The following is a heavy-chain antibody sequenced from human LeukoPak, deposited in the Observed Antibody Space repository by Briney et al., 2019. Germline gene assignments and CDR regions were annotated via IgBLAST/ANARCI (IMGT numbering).Heavy chain of an antibody. CDR2: IIPIFGTA. D-gene: IGHD2-2*01. J-gene: IGHJ5*02. Sequence: SVKVSCKASGGTFSSYAISWVRQAPGQGLEWMGGIIPIFGTANYAQKFQGRVTITADESTNTAYMELSSLRSEDTAVYYCARDGIVVVPAARYNWFDPWGQGTLVTVSS. CDR1: GGTFSSYA. V-gene: IGHV1-69*13. CDR3: ARDGIVVVPAARYNWFDP.